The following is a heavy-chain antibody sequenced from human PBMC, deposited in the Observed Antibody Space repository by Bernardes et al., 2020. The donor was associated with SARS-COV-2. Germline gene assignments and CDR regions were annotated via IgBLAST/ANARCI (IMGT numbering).Heavy chain of an antibody. CDR2: IWYDGSNK. CDR3: ARGPDILTGYYNYYYYGMDV. Sequence: GGSLRLSCAASGFTFSSYGMHWVRQAPGKGLEWVAVIWYDGSNKYYADSVKGRFTISRDNSKNTLYLQMNSLRAEDTAVYYRARGPDILTGYYNYYYYGMDVWGQGTTVTVSS. D-gene: IGHD3-9*01. CDR1: GFTFSSYG. J-gene: IGHJ6*02. V-gene: IGHV3-33*01.